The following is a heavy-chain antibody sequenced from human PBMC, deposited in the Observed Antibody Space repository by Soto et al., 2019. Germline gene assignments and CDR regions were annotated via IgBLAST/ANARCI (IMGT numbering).Heavy chain of an antibody. CDR2: IIPIFGTA. J-gene: IGHJ6*02. CDR1: GGTFSSYA. Sequence: QVQLVQSGAEVKKPGSSVKVSCKASGGTFSSYAISWVRQAPGQGLEWMGGIIPIFGTANYAQKFQSRVTITADESTSTAYMELSSLRSEDTAVYYCASPRSGYQTVNYYYYGMDVWGQGTTVTVSS. D-gene: IGHD3-3*01. CDR3: ASPRSGYQTVNYYYYGMDV. V-gene: IGHV1-69*01.